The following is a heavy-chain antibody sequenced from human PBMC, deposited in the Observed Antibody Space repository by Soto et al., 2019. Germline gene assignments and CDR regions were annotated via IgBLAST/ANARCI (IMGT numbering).Heavy chain of an antibody. CDR2: INHSGST. V-gene: IGHV4-34*01. CDR3: ARKASYSRFTYYFDY. Sequence: QVQLQQWGAGLLKPSETLSLTCAVYGGSFSGYYWSWIRQPPGKGLEWIGEINHSGSTNYNPSLKRRVTISVDTSKNQFSLKLSSVTAADTAVYYCARKASYSRFTYYFDYWGQGTLVTVSS. D-gene: IGHD2-21*01. J-gene: IGHJ4*02. CDR1: GGSFSGYY.